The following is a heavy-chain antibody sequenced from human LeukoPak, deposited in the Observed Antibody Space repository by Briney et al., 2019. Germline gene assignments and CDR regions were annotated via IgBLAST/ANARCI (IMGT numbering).Heavy chain of an antibody. Sequence: ETLSLTCAVYGGSFSGYYWSWIRQAPGKGLEWVSAISNNGGYTYYADSVQGRFTISRDNSKSTLCLQMNSLRAEDTAVYYCAKQLGYCSDGSCYFPYWGQGTLVTVSS. CDR3: AKQLGYCSDGSCYFPY. V-gene: IGHV3-23*01. J-gene: IGHJ4*02. CDR1: GGSFSGYY. D-gene: IGHD2-15*01. CDR2: ISNNGGYT.